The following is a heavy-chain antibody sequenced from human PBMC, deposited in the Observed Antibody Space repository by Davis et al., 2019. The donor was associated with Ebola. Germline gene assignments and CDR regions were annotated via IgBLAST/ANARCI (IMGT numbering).Heavy chain of an antibody. V-gene: IGHV1-69*06. CDR3: AREGLFKWNYDH. J-gene: IGHJ5*02. CDR1: GGTFSSYA. D-gene: IGHD1-7*01. Sequence: SVKVSCKASGGTFSSYAISWVRQAPGQGLEWMGGIIPIFGTANYAQKFQGRVTIAADMSTNTAYMELSRLTSDDTAVYYCAREGLFKWNYDHWGQGTLVTVSS. CDR2: IIPIFGTA.